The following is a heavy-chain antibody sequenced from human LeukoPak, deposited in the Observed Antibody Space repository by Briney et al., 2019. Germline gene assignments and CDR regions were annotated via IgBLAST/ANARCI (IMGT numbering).Heavy chain of an antibody. CDR1: GFTFSSYT. CDR2: ISSSSSTI. J-gene: IGHJ4*02. V-gene: IGHV3-48*01. D-gene: IGHD1-26*01. CDR3: ARVVSWALGY. Sequence: TGGSVTLSCAASGFTFSSYTMNWVRQAPGKGLEWVSYISSSSSTIHYADSVKGRFTISRDNAKNSLYLQMNSLRAEDTAVYYRARVVSWALGYWGQGTLVTVSS.